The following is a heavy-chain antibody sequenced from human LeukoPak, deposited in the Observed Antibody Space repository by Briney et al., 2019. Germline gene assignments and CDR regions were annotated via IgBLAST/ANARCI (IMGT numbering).Heavy chain of an antibody. V-gene: IGHV4-39*07. CDR1: GGSISSSSYY. CDR3: ASSIVVVTAIYFDY. D-gene: IGHD2-21*02. Sequence: SETLSLTCTVSGGSISSSSYYWGWIRQPPGTGLEWIGSIYYTGSTYYNPSLKSRVTISVDTSKNQFSLKLSSVTAADTAVYYCASSIVVVTAIYFDYWGQGTLVTVSS. CDR2: IYYTGST. J-gene: IGHJ4*02.